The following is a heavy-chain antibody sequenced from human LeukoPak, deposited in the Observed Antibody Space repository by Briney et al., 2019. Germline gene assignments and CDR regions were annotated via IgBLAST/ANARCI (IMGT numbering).Heavy chain of an antibody. CDR1: GGSISSGGYY. V-gene: IGHV4-31*03. D-gene: IGHD4-17*01. J-gene: IGHJ3*02. CDR3: ARDLYGDYVAAFDI. Sequence: SQTLSLTCTVSGGSISSGGYYWSWIRQHPGKGVEWIGYIYYSGSTYYNPSLKSRVTISVDTSKNQFSLKLSSVTAADTAVYYCARDLYGDYVAAFDIWGQGTMVTVSS. CDR2: IYYSGST.